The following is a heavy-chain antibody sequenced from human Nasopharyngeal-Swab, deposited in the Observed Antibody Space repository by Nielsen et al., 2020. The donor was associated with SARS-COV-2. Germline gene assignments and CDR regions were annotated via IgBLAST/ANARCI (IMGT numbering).Heavy chain of an antibody. V-gene: IGHV3-7*01. CDR2: IKQDGSEK. CDR3: AREDYGNGFGY. J-gene: IGHJ4*02. D-gene: IGHD4-17*01. Sequence: GESLKISCAASGFTFSSYWMSWVRQAPGKGLEWVANIKQDGSEKYYVDSVKGRFTISRDNAKNSLYLQMNSLRAEDTAVYYCAREDYGNGFGYWGQGTLVTVSS. CDR1: GFTFSSYW.